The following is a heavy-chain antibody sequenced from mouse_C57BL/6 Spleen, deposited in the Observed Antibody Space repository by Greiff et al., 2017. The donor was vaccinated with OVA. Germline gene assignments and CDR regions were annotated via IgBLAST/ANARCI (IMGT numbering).Heavy chain of an antibody. CDR1: GFTFSSYA. V-gene: IGHV5-4*01. D-gene: IGHD1-1*02. CDR2: ISDGGSYT. CDR3: AREGYGPWFAY. J-gene: IGHJ3*01. Sequence: QLVESGGGLVKPGGSLQLSCAASGFTFSSYAMSWVRQTPEKRLEWVATISDGGSYTYYPDNVKGRFTISRDNAKNNLYLQMSHLKSEDTAMYYCAREGYGPWFAYWGQGTLVTVSA.